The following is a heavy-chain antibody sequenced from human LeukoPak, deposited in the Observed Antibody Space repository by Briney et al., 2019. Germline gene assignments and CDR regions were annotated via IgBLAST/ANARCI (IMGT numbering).Heavy chain of an antibody. V-gene: IGHV4-59*01. CDR3: ARRKYYYGSGLAFDI. Sequence: TSETLSLNCTVYAGSISSYYWSWIRQPPGQGLEWIGYIYYSGSTNYNPSLKSRATISVDTSKNQFSLKLSSVTAADTAVYYCARRKYYYGSGLAFDIWGQGTMVTVPS. CDR2: IYYSGST. CDR1: AGSISSYY. J-gene: IGHJ3*02. D-gene: IGHD3-10*01.